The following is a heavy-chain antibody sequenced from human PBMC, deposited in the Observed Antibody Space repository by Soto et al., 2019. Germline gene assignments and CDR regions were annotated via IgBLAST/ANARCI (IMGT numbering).Heavy chain of an antibody. Sequence: QVQLVQSGAEVKKPGASVKVSCKASGYTFTSYGISWVRQAPGQGLEWMGWISAYNGNTNYAQKLKGRVTMTTDTSTSTAYMELRSLRSDDTAVYYCARVAATDYYGSGSPWGYYWGQGTLVTVSS. D-gene: IGHD3-10*01. J-gene: IGHJ4*02. CDR3: ARVAATDYYGSGSPWGYY. CDR2: ISAYNGNT. V-gene: IGHV1-18*01. CDR1: GYTFTSYG.